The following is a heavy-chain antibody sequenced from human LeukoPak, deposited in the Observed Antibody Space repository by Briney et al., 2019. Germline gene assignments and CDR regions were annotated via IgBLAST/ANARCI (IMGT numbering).Heavy chain of an antibody. Sequence: GGSLRLSCAASGFTFSSYGMHWVRQAPGKGLEWVAVIWYDGSNKYYADSVKGRFTISRDNSKNTLYLQMNSLRAEDTAVYYCAKAGYTSSWPLDYWGQGTQVTVSS. CDR1: GFTFSSYG. D-gene: IGHD6-13*01. CDR2: IWYDGSNK. V-gene: IGHV3-33*06. J-gene: IGHJ4*02. CDR3: AKAGYTSSWPLDY.